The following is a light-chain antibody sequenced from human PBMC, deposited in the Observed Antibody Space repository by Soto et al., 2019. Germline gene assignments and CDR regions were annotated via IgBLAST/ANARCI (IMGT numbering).Light chain of an antibody. CDR1: TSITGY. J-gene: IGKJ4*01. CDR3: QQSLSTLLT. V-gene: IGKV1-39*01. Sequence: DTQITQPPASLSASVGDRITITCRTSTSITGYLNRYQQKRRRAPTALISGACTLRNGLRTRFSGRGSGTDFTLTISSLQPEDVATYYCQQSLSTLLTFGGGTKVDIK. CDR2: GAC.